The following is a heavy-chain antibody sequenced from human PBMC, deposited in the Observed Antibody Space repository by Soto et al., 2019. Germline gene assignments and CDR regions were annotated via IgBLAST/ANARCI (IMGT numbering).Heavy chain of an antibody. CDR1: GFTFSSYA. D-gene: IGHD3-22*01. J-gene: IGHJ4*02. CDR2: NSGSGGST. Sequence: GGSLRLSCAASGFTFSSYAMSWVRQAPGKGLEWVSANSGSGGSTYYADSVKGRFTISRDNSKNTLYLQMNSLRAEDTAVYYCAKHRITMIVVVTYFDYWGQGTLVTVSS. CDR3: AKHRITMIVVVTYFDY. V-gene: IGHV3-23*01.